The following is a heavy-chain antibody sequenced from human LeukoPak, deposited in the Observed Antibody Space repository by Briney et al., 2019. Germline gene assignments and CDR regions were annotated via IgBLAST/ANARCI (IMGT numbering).Heavy chain of an antibody. V-gene: IGHV1-8*01. CDR3: ARGALTTVTTENYYYYGMDA. CDR2: MNPNSGNT. J-gene: IGHJ6*02. CDR1: SXX. D-gene: IGHD4-17*01. Sequence: SXXIXXXRXXTGQGREWMGWMNPNSGNTGYEKKFQGRVTMTRNTSISSAYMELSSLRPEDTAVYYCARGALTTVTTENYYYYGMDAWGQGTTVTVSS.